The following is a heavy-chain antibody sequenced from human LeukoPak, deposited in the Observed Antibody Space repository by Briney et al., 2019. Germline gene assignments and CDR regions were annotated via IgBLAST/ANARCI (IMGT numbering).Heavy chain of an antibody. V-gene: IGHV3-23*01. D-gene: IGHD2-2*01. Sequence: GGSLRLSCAVSGITLSNYGMSWVRQAPGKGLEWVAGISDSGGRTNYADSVKGRFTISRDNSKNTLYLQMNSLRAEDTAVYYCAKDQGYCSSTSCYADYWGQGTLVTVSS. CDR3: AKDQGYCSSTSCYADY. CDR2: ISDSGGRT. CDR1: GITLSNYG. J-gene: IGHJ4*02.